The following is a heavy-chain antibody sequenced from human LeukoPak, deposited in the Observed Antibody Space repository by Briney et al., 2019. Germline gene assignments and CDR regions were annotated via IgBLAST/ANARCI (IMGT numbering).Heavy chain of an antibody. J-gene: IGHJ3*02. CDR2: IYTSGST. CDR1: GGSISSYY. V-gene: IGHV4-4*07. Sequence: SETLSLTCTVSGGSISSYYWSWIRQPAGKGLEWIGRIYTSGSTNYNPSLKSRVTMSVDTSKNQFSLKLSSVTAADTAVYYCARALSPGQWLVRLDAFDIWGQGAMVTVSS. CDR3: ARALSPGQWLVRLDAFDI. D-gene: IGHD6-19*01.